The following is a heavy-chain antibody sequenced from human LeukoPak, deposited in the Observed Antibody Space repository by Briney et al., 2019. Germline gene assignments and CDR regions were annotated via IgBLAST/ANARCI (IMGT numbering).Heavy chain of an antibody. Sequence: SETLSLTCTVSGDSISSYYWSWIRQPPGRGLEWIGYIYYSGSTNYNPSLKSRVAISVDTSKKQFSLKLSSVTAADTAVYYCARHPLGAGTFDYWGQGTLVTVFS. D-gene: IGHD6-13*01. V-gene: IGHV4-59*01. CDR3: ARHPLGAGTFDY. J-gene: IGHJ4*02. CDR1: GDSISSYY. CDR2: IYYSGST.